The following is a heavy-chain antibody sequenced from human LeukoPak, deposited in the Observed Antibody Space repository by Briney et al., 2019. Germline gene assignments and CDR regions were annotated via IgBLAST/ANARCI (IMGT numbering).Heavy chain of an antibody. J-gene: IGHJ3*02. CDR2: IYTSGST. CDR3: ARDLGDYDPRSGAFDI. V-gene: IGHV4-4*07. Sequence: SETLSLTCTVSGGSISSYYWSWIRQPAGKGLEWIGRIYTSGSTNYNPSLKSRVTMSVDTSKNQFSLKLSSVTAADTAVYYCARDLGDYDPRSGAFDIWGQGTMVTVSS. D-gene: IGHD3-16*01. CDR1: GGSISSYY.